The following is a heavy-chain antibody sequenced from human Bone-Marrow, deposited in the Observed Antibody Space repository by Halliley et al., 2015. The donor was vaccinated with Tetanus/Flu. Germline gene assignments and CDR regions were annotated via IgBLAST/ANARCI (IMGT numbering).Heavy chain of an antibody. D-gene: IGHD2-2*02. J-gene: IGHJ5*02. Sequence: LVKPTQTLTLTCTFSGFSLSTSGLGVGWIRQPPGKGLEWIANIKNSGSSYYNPSLKSRVTISIDTSKNQISLNLRSVTAADTAVYYCARDFSNSPFAWSSSCYRIWFVPWVQESLVSVSS. V-gene: IGHV4-61*08. CDR2: IKNSGSS. CDR1: GFSLSTSGLG. CDR3: ARDFSNSPFAWSSSCYRIWFVP.